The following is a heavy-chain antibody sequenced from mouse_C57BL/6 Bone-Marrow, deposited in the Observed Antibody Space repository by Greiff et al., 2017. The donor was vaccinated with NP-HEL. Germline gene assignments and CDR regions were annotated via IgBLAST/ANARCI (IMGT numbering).Heavy chain of an antibody. Sequence: EVQVVESGPVLVKPGASVKMSCKASGYTFTDYYMNWVKQSHGKSLEWIGVINPYNGGTSYNQKFKGKATLTVDKSSSTAYMELNSLTSEDSAVYYCARGYYDWGQGTSVTVSS. CDR1: GYTFTDYY. D-gene: IGHD2-3*01. CDR2: INPYNGGT. V-gene: IGHV1-19*01. J-gene: IGHJ4*01. CDR3: ARGYYD.